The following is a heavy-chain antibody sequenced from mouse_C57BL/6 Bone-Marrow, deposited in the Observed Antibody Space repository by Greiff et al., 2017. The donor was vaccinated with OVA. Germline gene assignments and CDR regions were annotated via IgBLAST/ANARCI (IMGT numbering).Heavy chain of an antibody. V-gene: IGHV3-6*01. Sequence: VQLKESGPGLVKPSQSLSLTCSVTGYSITSGYYWNWIRQFPGNKLEWMGYISYDGSNNYNPSLKNRISITRDTSKNQFFLKLNSVTTEDTATYYCAREDFYYYGSPYAMDYWGQGTSVTVSS. J-gene: IGHJ4*01. CDR2: ISYDGSN. CDR1: GYSITSGYY. CDR3: AREDFYYYGSPYAMDY. D-gene: IGHD1-1*01.